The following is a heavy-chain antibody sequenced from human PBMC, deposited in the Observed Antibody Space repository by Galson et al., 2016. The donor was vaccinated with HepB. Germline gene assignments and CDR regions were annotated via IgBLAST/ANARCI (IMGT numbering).Heavy chain of an antibody. CDR3: ARDRAEWGLAQRWLHPKGLSDY. CDR2: INPSGGGT. J-gene: IGHJ4*02. V-gene: IGHV1-46*01. Sequence: SVKVSCKASGYTFTSYYMHWVRQAPGQGLEWMGIINPSGGGTNYAQKFQGRVTMTRDTSTKTIYMELSSLRSEDTAVYYCARDRAEWGLAQRWLHPKGLSDYWGQGTLVTVSS. CDR1: GYTFTSYY. D-gene: IGHD5-24*01.